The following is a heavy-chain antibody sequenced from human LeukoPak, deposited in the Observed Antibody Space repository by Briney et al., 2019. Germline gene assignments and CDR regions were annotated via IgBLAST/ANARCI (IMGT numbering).Heavy chain of an antibody. J-gene: IGHJ5*02. V-gene: IGHV3-73*01. CDR2: IRSKADIYAT. D-gene: IGHD2-15*01. CDR1: GFTFSDSA. CDR3: AKDCLGYCSGGRNH. Sequence: GVSLRLSCAASGFTFSDSALHWVRQASGKGLEWVGRIRSKADIYATAYAASVKGRFTISRDDSKNTAYLQMNSLKTEDTAVYYCAKDCLGYCSGGRNHWGQGTLVTVSS.